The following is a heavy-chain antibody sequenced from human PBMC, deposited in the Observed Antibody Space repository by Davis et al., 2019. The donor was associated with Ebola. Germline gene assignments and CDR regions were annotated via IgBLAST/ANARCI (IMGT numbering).Heavy chain of an antibody. J-gene: IGHJ3*01. Sequence: ASVKVSCKASGYTFMRHGISWVRQAPGQGLEWLGWIPTHNNNTHSTKNLQGRLTMTTDASTSTAYLELRGLRSDDTAVYYCARGLGVFGVVPDAFDVWGQGTMVTTSS. CDR2: IPTHNNNT. CDR3: ARGLGVFGVVPDAFDV. V-gene: IGHV1-18*01. CDR1: GYTFMRHG. D-gene: IGHD3-3*01.